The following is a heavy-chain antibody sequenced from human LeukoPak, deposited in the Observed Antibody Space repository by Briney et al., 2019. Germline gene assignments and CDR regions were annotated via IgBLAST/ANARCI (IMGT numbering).Heavy chain of an antibody. V-gene: IGHV4-30-2*01. CDR3: ARENGIAAAGTRGAFDI. Sequence: PSQTLSLTCAVSGGSISSGGYSWSWIRQPPGTGLEWIGYIYHSGSTYYNPSLKSRVTISVDRSKNQFSLKLSSVTAADTAVYYCARENGIAAAGTRGAFDIWGQGTMVTVSS. J-gene: IGHJ3*02. D-gene: IGHD6-13*01. CDR1: GGSISSGGYS. CDR2: IYHSGST.